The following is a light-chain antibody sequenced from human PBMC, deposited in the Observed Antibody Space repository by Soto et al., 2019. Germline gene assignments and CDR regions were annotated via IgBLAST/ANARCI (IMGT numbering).Light chain of an antibody. CDR2: AAS. V-gene: IGKV3-20*01. CDR1: QSVSSSY. Sequence: EIVMTQSPATLSVSPGERATLSCRASQSVSSSYLAWYQQKPGQPPRLLIFAASSRASGIPDRFSGSGSGTDFTLTISRLEPEDFALFYCQYHGSSPITFGQGTRLEI. CDR3: QYHGSSPIT. J-gene: IGKJ5*01.